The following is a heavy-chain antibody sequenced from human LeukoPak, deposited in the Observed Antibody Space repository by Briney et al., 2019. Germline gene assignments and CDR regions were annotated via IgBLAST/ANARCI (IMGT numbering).Heavy chain of an antibody. D-gene: IGHD3-22*01. J-gene: IGHJ3*02. CDR2: ISSSGSTI. Sequence: PGGSLRLSCAASGFTFSSYEMNWVRQAPGKGLEWVSYISSSGSTIYYADSVKGRFTISRDNAKNSLYLQMNSLRAEDTAVYYCATQRGTDYYDSSGYFDAFDIWGHGTMVTVSS. CDR3: ATQRGTDYYDSSGYFDAFDI. CDR1: GFTFSSYE. V-gene: IGHV3-48*03.